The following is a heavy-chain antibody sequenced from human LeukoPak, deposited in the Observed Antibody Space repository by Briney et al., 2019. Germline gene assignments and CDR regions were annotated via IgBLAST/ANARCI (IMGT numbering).Heavy chain of an antibody. V-gene: IGHV4-59*01. CDR1: GGSISRYY. J-gene: IGHJ6*03. D-gene: IGHD5-18*01. CDR2: IYYNGST. CDR3: ARVQLWSHTGYCYYYIDV. Sequence: SETLSLTCTVSGGSISRYYWSWIRQPPGKGLEWIGYIYYNGSTNYNPSLKSRVTISVDTSKNQFSLKLTSVTAADTAVYYCARVQLWSHTGYCYYYIDVWGKGTTVTVSS.